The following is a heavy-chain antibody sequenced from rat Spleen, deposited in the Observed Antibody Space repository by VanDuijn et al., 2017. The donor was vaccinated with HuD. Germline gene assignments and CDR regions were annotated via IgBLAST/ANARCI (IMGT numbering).Heavy chain of an antibody. V-gene: IGHV5-31*01. D-gene: IGHD1-11*01. Sequence: EVQLVESGGGLVQPGRSLKLSCAASGFTFSNYYMAWIRQAPGKGLEWFASITNTGGTTYYPDTVKGRFTIPRDNAKRTLYLQLNSLRSEDTAPYYCTRGPYGGYFDYWGQGVMVTVSS. CDR3: TRGPYGGYFDY. CDR1: GFTFSNYY. J-gene: IGHJ2*01. CDR2: ITNTGGTT.